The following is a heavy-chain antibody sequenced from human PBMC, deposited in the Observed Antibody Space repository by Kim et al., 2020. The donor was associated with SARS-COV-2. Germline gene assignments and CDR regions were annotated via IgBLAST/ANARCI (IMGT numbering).Heavy chain of an antibody. CDR3: TSDEGGWLSYFDY. J-gene: IGHJ4*02. CDR2: IQSKTDGGTT. V-gene: IGHV3-15*01. Sequence: WGSLRLSCAASGFTFSNAWMNWVRQAPGRGLEWVGRIQSKTDGGTTDYAAPVKGRFTISRDDSKNTLYLQMISLKTEDTAVYYCTSDEGGWLSYFDYWGQGTLVTVSS. CDR1: GFTFSNAW. D-gene: IGHD5-12*01.